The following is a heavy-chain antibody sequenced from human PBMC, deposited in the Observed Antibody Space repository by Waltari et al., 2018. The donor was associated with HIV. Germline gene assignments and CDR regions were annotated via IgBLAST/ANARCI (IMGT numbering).Heavy chain of an antibody. CDR1: GGSFRGYY. V-gene: IGHV4-34*01. Sequence: QVQLQQWGAGLLKPSETLSLTCAVYGGSFRGYYWSWIRQPPGKGLEWIGEINHSGSTNYNPSLKSRVTISVDTSKNQFSLNLSSVTAADTAVYYCARGSRARYYDSSGYSPFDYWGQGTLVTVSS. D-gene: IGHD3-22*01. CDR3: ARGSRARYYDSSGYSPFDY. CDR2: INHSGST. J-gene: IGHJ4*02.